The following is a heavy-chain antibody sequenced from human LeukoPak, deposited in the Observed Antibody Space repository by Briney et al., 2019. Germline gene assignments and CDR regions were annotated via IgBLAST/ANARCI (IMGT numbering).Heavy chain of an antibody. D-gene: IGHD3-22*01. V-gene: IGHV3-48*02. CDR2: ISSSSSTI. CDR1: GFTFSSYG. CDR3: ARRGNYDSSFDY. Sequence: PGGSLRLSCAASGFTFSSYGMNWVHQAPGKGLDWVSYISSSSSTIYYADSVKGRLTISRDNAKNSLYLQMNSLRDEDTAVYYCARRGNYDSSFDYWGQGTLVTVSS. J-gene: IGHJ4*02.